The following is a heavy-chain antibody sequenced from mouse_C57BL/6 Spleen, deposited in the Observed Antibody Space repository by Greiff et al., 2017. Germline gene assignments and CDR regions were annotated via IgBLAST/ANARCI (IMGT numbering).Heavy chain of an antibody. CDR3: ARPDYDCDWFAY. D-gene: IGHD2-4*01. J-gene: IGHJ3*01. Sequence: VQLQQSGAELVRPGASVTLSCKASGYTFTDYEMPWVKQTPVHGLEWIGDIDPGTGGTAYNQKFKGKAILTADKSSSTAYMELRSLTSEDSAVYYCARPDYDCDWFAYWGQGTLVTVSA. CDR1: GYTFTDYE. V-gene: IGHV1-15*01. CDR2: IDPGTGGT.